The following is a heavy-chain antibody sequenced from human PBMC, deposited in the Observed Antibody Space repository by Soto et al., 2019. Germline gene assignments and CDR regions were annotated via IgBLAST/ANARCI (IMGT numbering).Heavy chain of an antibody. D-gene: IGHD3-3*01. CDR2: IIPRSATS. J-gene: IGHJ6*02. CDR3: SGEGFGLVSATVNPGYHYYAMGV. V-gene: IGHV1-69*12. Sequence: QVQLVQSGAEVKKPGSSVKVSCKASGDTFSTYTITWMRQAPGQGLEWMGGIIPRSATSNYAQKFQGRVTISAGETQGKGLKELGSLGFGEKAVYYCSGEGFGLVSATVNPGYHYYAMGVLGQGTTVTVSS. CDR1: GDTFSTYT.